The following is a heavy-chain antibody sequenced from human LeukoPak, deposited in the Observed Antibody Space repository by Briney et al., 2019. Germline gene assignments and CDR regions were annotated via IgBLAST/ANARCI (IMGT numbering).Heavy chain of an antibody. J-gene: IGHJ4*02. V-gene: IGHV3-23*01. CDR2: ITGSGGNT. D-gene: IGHD3-9*01. CDR1: GFTFSNYA. CDR3: AKWGDYDVLTGYYVFDY. Sequence: GGSLRLSCAACGFTFSNYAMRWVRHARGEGLEWVSAITGSGGNTYYAHSVKGRSTITRDNSKTTVFLKMNIRRAEDTAVYYCAKWGDYDVLTGYYVFDYWGQGTLVTVSS.